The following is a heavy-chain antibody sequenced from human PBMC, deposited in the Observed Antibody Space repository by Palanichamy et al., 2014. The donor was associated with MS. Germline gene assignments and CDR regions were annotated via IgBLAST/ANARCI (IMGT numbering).Heavy chain of an antibody. CDR3: ARRIMGSSQIDY. Sequence: QLQLQESGPGPVKPSETLSLTCTVSGGSTSSSSYYWVWIRQPPGKGLEWIGNIYYSGSTNYNPSLERHVTISLDTSINRFYLKLSSVTAADTAVYYCARRIMGSSQIDYWGQGTLVTVSS. CDR2: IYYSGST. V-gene: IGHV4-39*01. D-gene: IGHD1-26*01. J-gene: IGHJ4*02. CDR1: GGSTSSSSYY.